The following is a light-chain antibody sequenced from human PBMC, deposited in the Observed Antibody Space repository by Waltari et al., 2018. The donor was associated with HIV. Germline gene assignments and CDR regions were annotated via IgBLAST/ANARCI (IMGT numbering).Light chain of an antibody. CDR1: NIGPKN. CDR3: QVWDSSTSYV. J-gene: IGLJ1*01. V-gene: IGLV3-9*01. CDR2: RDT. Sequence: SYEVTQPLSLSVALGQTAKITCGGNNIGPKNVHWYQQKPGQAPVLVIYRDTNRPSKIPERFSGANSGNTATLTISRAQAGDEADYYCQVWDSSTSYVFGSGTKVTVL.